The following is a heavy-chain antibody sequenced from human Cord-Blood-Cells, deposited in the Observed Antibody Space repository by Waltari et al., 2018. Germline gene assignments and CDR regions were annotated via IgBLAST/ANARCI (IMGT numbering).Heavy chain of an antibody. CDR2: IRAYNGNT. J-gene: IGHJ4*02. D-gene: IGHD6-6*01. Sequence: QVQLVQSGAEVKKPGASVKVSCKASGYTFTSYGISWVRQAPGQGLEWMGWIRAYNGNTNYGQTRQGRVTMTTDAATGTAYMELRSLRSDDTAVYYCARVVNSSSGGDYWGQGTLVTVSS. CDR3: ARVVNSSSGGDY. V-gene: IGHV1-18*01. CDR1: GYTFTSYG.